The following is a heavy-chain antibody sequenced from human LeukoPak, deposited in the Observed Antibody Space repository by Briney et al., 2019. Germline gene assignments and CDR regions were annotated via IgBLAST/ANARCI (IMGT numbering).Heavy chain of an antibody. CDR3: ARDRTYYDIVYYYYMDV. Sequence: GGSLRLSCAASGFTFSSYGMHWVRQAPGKGLEWVAVISYDGSNKYYADSVKGRFTTSRDNSKNTLYLQMNSLRAEDTAVYYCARDRTYYDIVYYYYMDVWGKGTTVTVSS. V-gene: IGHV3-30*03. CDR2: ISYDGSNK. CDR1: GFTFSSYG. J-gene: IGHJ6*03. D-gene: IGHD3-9*01.